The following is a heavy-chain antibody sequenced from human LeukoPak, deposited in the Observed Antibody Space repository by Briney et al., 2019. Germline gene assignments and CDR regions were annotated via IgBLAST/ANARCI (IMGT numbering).Heavy chain of an antibody. D-gene: IGHD4-23*01. V-gene: IGHV4-34*01. Sequence: SETLSLTCAVYGGPFSGYYGSWIRQPPGKGLEWIGELNHSGSTNYNPSLKSRVTISVDTSKNQFSLKLSSVTAADTAVYYCADDYGGNSGAFNIWGQGTMVTVSS. CDR3: ADDYGGNSGAFNI. CDR2: LNHSGST. J-gene: IGHJ3*02. CDR1: GGPFSGYY.